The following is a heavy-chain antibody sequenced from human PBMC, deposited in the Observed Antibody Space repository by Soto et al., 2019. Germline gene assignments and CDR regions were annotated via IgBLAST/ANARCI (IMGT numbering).Heavy chain of an antibody. Sequence: ASVKVSCKASGYTFTSYGISWVRQAPGQGLEWMGWISAYNGNTNYAQKLQGRVTMTTDTSTSTAYMELRSLRSDDTAVYYCATDDAYCSSTSCPRNYFDYWGQGTLVTVSS. CDR2: ISAYNGNT. J-gene: IGHJ4*02. V-gene: IGHV1-18*01. D-gene: IGHD2-2*01. CDR1: GYTFTSYG. CDR3: ATDDAYCSSTSCPRNYFDY.